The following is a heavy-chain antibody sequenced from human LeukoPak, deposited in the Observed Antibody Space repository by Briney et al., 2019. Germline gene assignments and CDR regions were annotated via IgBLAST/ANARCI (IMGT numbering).Heavy chain of an antibody. Sequence: SETLSLTCTVSGGSISSYYWSWIRQPPGKGLEWMGYIYYSGSTNYNPSLKSRVTISVDTSKNQFSLKLSSVTAADTAVYYCARFTYYYGSGSNDAFDIWGQGTMVTVSS. J-gene: IGHJ3*02. V-gene: IGHV4-59*01. CDR3: ARFTYYYGSGSNDAFDI. D-gene: IGHD3-10*01. CDR2: IYYSGST. CDR1: GGSISSYY.